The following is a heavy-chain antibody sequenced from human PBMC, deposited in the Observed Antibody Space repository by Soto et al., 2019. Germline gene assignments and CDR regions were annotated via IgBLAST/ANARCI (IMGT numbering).Heavy chain of an antibody. D-gene: IGHD6-19*01. CDR1: GYSFTSYW. J-gene: IGHJ6*02. Sequence: GESLKISCKGSGYSFTSYWIGWVRQMPGKGLEWMGIIYPGDSDTRYSPSFQGQVTISADKSISTAYLQWSSLKASDTAMYCCARHGVAGTPFVDMDVWGQGTTVTVSS. CDR3: ARHGVAGTPFVDMDV. V-gene: IGHV5-51*01. CDR2: IYPGDSDT.